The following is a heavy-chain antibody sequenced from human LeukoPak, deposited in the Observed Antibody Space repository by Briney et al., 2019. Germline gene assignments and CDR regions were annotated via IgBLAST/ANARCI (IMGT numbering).Heavy chain of an antibody. J-gene: IGHJ3*02. CDR3: ATVNPRVTMIVVENAFDI. CDR2: FDPEDGET. D-gene: IGHD3-22*01. CDR1: GYTLTELS. Sequence: ASVNVSCKVSGYTLTELSMHWVRQAPGKGLEWMGGFDPEDGETIYAQKFQGRVTMTEDTSTDTAYMELSSLRSEDTAVYYCATVNPRVTMIVVENAFDIWGQGTMVTVSS. V-gene: IGHV1-24*01.